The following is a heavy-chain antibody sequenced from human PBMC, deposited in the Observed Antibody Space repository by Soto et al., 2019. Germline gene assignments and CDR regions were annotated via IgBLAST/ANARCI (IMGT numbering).Heavy chain of an antibody. V-gene: IGHV1-46*01. CDR1: GYTFTSYY. CDR3: ARGGQAAMPYYGMDV. J-gene: IGHJ6*02. Sequence: ASVKVSCKASGYTFTSYYMHWVRQAPGQGLEWMGIINPSGGSTSYAQKFQGRVTMTRDTSTSTVYMELSSLRSEDTAVYYCARGGQAAMPYYGMDVWGQGTTVTVSS. D-gene: IGHD2-2*01. CDR2: INPSGGST.